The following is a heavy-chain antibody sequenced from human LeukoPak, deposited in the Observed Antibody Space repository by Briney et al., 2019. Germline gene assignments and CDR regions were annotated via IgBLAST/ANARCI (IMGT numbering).Heavy chain of an antibody. J-gene: IGHJ6*02. CDR3: TTDSSSWTRDDYYYYGMDV. V-gene: IGHV3-15*01. D-gene: IGHD6-13*01. CDR2: IKSKTDGGTT. CDR1: GFTFSNAW. Sequence: GGTLRLSCAASGFTFSNAWMSWVRQAPGKGLEWGGRIKSKTDGGTTDYAAPVKGRFTISRDDSKNTLYLQMNSLKTEDTAVYYCTTDSSSWTRDDYYYYGMDVWGQGTTVTVSS.